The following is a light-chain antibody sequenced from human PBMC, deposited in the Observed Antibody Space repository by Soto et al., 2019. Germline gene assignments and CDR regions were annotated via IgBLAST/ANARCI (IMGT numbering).Light chain of an antibody. CDR1: QNIKNN. V-gene: IGKV3D-15*01. Sequence: EIVMTQSPATLSVSPGERATLSCRASQNIKNNLAWYQQKPGQAPRLLIYGASSRATGIPDRFSGSGSGTDFTLTITSLQPEDFAVYYCQQYGSSPITFGQGTRLEIK. CDR3: QQYGSSPIT. J-gene: IGKJ5*01. CDR2: GAS.